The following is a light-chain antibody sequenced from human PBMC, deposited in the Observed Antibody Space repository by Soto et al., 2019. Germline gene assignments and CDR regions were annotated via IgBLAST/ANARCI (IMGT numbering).Light chain of an antibody. J-gene: IGKJ4*01. CDR2: KAS. Sequence: DIQMTQAPSTLSASVGDRVTITCRASQSISSWLAWYQQKPGKAPKVLIYKASSLESGVPSRFSGSGSGTEFTLTISSLQPDDFATYYCQHYDSYPLTFGGGTKVDIK. V-gene: IGKV1-5*03. CDR3: QHYDSYPLT. CDR1: QSISSW.